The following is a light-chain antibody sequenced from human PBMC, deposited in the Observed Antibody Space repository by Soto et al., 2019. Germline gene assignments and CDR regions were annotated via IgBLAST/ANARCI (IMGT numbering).Light chain of an antibody. Sequence: EIVLTQSPGTLSLSPGERATLSCRASQNVDSNYLAWYQQKPGQAPRIIIFGASGRATGIPDRFSGSVSGTEFTLTISSLQSEDFAVYYCQQYNEWPPFTFGQGTRLEIK. V-gene: IGKV3-15*01. CDR1: QNVDSN. CDR2: GAS. J-gene: IGKJ5*01. CDR3: QQYNEWPPFT.